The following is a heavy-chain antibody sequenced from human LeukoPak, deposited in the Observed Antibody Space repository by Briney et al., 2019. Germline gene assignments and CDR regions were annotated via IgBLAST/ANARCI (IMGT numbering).Heavy chain of an antibody. CDR3: AGRYNWNDVGGFYYGMDV. D-gene: IGHD1-1*01. J-gene: IGHJ6*02. CDR1: GFTFRSSA. V-gene: IGHV4-59*05. CDR2: IYYSGST. Sequence: GSLRLSCAASGFTFRSSAMSWVRQAPGKGLEWIGSIYYSGSTYYNPSLKSRVTISVDTSKNQFSLKLSSVTAADTAVYYCAGRYNWNDVGGFYYGMDVWGQGTTVTVSS.